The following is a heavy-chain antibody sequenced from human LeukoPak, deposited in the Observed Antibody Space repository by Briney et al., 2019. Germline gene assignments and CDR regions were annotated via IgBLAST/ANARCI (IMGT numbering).Heavy chain of an antibody. V-gene: IGHV1-69*05. CDR3: ARDGEMATTE. D-gene: IGHD5-24*01. J-gene: IGHJ4*02. Sequence: ASVKVSCKASGGTFSSYAISWVRQAPGQGLEWMGGIIPIFGTANYAQKFQGRVTITTDESTSTAYMELSSLRSEDTAVYYCARDGEMATTEWGQGTLVTVSS. CDR2: IIPIFGTA. CDR1: GGTFSSYA.